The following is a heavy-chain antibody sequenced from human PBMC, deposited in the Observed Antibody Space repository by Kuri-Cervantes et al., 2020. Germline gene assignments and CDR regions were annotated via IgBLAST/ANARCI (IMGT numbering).Heavy chain of an antibody. CDR3: ARRGSSGDYFDF. J-gene: IGHJ4*02. CDR2: LYHSGNT. D-gene: IGHD3-10*01. CDR1: GYSISSNYS. Sequence: SETLSPTCAVSGYSISSNYSWGWIRQPPGKGLELIGTLYHSGNTYYNPSLESRVTISLDTSRNQFSLELTSVTAADAALYYCARRGSSGDYFDFWGQGTLVTVSS. V-gene: IGHV4-38-2*01.